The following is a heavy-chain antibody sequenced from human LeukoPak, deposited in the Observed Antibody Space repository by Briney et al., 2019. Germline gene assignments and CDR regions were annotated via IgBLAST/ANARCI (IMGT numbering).Heavy chain of an antibody. Sequence: GESLRLSCAASGFTFDDYGMSWVRQAPGKGLEWVSGINWNGGSTGYADSVKGRFTISRDNAKNSLYLQMNSLRAEDTALHYCARHPAESDGEDYFDYWGQGTLVTVSS. CDR3: ARHPAESDGEDYFDY. V-gene: IGHV3-20*04. D-gene: IGHD3-10*01. CDR1: GFTFDDYG. J-gene: IGHJ4*02. CDR2: INWNGGST.